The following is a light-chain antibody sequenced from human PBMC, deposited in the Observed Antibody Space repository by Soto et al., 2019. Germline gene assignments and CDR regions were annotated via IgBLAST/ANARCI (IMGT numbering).Light chain of an antibody. CDR1: NSNIGSNT. CDR3: ATWDDSLNAWV. V-gene: IGLV1-44*01. CDR2: SDN. J-gene: IGLJ3*02. Sequence: QAVVTQPPSASGTPGQRVTISCSGSNSNIGSNTVNWYQQLPGTAPKLLIYSDNQRPSGVPDRFPGSKSGTSASLAISGLQSEDEADYYCATWDDSLNAWVFGGGTKLTVL.